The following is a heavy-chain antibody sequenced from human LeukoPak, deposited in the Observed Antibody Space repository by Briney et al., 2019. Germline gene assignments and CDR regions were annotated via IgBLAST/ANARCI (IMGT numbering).Heavy chain of an antibody. CDR3: ARDRGLDGMDV. V-gene: IGHV3-48*03. Sequence: GGSLRLSCAASRFTLSSYEMNWVRQAPGKGLEWVSYISDSGSPIYYADSVRGRFTISRDNAKNSMYLQMNSLRAEDTAVYYCARDRGLDGMDVWGQGTTVSVSS. D-gene: IGHD3-22*01. CDR1: RFTLSSYE. CDR2: ISDSGSPI. J-gene: IGHJ6*02.